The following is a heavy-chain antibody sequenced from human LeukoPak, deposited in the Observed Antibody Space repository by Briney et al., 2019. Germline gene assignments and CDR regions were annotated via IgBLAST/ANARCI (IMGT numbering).Heavy chain of an antibody. D-gene: IGHD4-17*01. J-gene: IGHJ2*01. Sequence: SETLSLTCAVYGGSFSGYYWSWIRQPPGKGLEWVGEINHSGSTNYNPSLKSRVTISVDTSKNQFSLKLSSVTAADTAVYYCARTRPYGLRYFDLWGRGTLVTVSS. CDR1: GGSFSGYY. CDR3: ARTRPYGLRYFDL. CDR2: INHSGST. V-gene: IGHV4-34*01.